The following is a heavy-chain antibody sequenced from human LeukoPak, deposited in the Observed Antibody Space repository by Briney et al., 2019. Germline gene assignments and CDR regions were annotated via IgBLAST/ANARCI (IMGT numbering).Heavy chain of an antibody. D-gene: IGHD6-13*01. CDR2: ISYDGSNK. V-gene: IGHV3-30*18. CDR3: AKDYSSSYDY. Sequence: GGSLRLSCVASGFTFSSYGMHWVRQAPGKGLEWVAVISYDGSNKYYADSVKGLFTISRDNSKNTLYLQMNSLRAEDTAVYYCAKDYSSSYDYWGQGTLVTVSS. CDR1: GFTFSSYG. J-gene: IGHJ4*02.